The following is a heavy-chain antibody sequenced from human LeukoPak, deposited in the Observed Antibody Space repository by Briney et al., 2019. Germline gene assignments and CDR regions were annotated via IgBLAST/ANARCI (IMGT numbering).Heavy chain of an antibody. CDR2: IYHSGST. D-gene: IGHD7-27*01. Sequence: SETLSLTCTVSGYSISSGYYWGWIRPPPGKGLEWIGSIYHSGSTYYNPSLKSRVTISVDTSKNHFSLKLTSVTAADTAVYYCVAEVEAADSPLGHLNFDSWGQGILASVSS. V-gene: IGHV4-38-2*02. J-gene: IGHJ4*02. CDR1: GYSISSGYY. CDR3: VAEVEAADSPLGHLNFDS.